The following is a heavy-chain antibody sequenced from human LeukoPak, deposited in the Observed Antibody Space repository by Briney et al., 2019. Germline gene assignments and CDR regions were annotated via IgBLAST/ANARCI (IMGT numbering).Heavy chain of an antibody. CDR1: GYTFTSYY. D-gene: IGHD2-15*01. CDR2: INPSGGST. V-gene: IGHV1-46*01. J-gene: IGHJ4*02. CDR3: AKDFQIVVVVAATDLDY. Sequence: ASVKVSCKASGYTFTSYYMHWVRQAPGQGLEWMGIINPSGGSTSYAQKFQGRVTMTRDTSTSTVYMELSSLRSEDTAVYYCAKDFQIVVVVAATDLDYWGQGTLVTVSS.